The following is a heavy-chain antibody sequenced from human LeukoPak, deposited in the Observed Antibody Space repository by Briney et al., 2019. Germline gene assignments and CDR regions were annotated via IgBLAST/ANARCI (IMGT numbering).Heavy chain of an antibody. J-gene: IGHJ4*02. Sequence: SETLSLTCTVSGGSISSGSHHWGWFRQSPGKGLEWIGSIYDSRTIYYNPSLNSRVTISAVTSKNQFSLQLNSVTAADTAVYYCARHDGRSGGTMGALDSWGQGSLVTVPS. V-gene: IGHV4-39*01. CDR1: GGSISSGSHH. CDR3: ARHDGRSGGTMGALDS. CDR2: IYDSRTI. D-gene: IGHD4-23*01.